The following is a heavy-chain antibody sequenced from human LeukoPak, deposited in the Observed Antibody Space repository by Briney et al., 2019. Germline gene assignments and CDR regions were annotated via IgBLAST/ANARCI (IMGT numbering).Heavy chain of an antibody. V-gene: IGHV3-7*01. J-gene: IGHJ5*02. Sequence: GGSLRLSCVGSGFTFSTSWMHWVRQAPGKGPEYVAYINQDGSETNYVDSVKGRFTISRDNTRNSLFLQLYSLRDEDTAIYYCARWAGRCGGDCQSEDPWGLGTLVIVSS. CDR1: GFTFSTSW. CDR3: ARWAGRCGGDCQSEDP. CDR2: INQDGSET. D-gene: IGHD2-21*02.